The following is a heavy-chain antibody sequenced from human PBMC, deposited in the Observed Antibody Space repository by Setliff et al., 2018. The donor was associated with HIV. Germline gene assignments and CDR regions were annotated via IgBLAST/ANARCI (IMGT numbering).Heavy chain of an antibody. CDR3: ARWKPSAISMVSGFDY. Sequence: SETLSLTCTVSGGSISSRSYYWGWIRQPPGKGLEWIGTIYYSGSTYYNPSLKSRVTISVDTSKNQFSLKVSSVTAADTAVYYCARWKPSAISMVSGFDYWGQGTLVTVSS. CDR1: GGSISSRSYY. CDR2: IYYSGST. J-gene: IGHJ4*02. V-gene: IGHV4-39*01. D-gene: IGHD3-10*01.